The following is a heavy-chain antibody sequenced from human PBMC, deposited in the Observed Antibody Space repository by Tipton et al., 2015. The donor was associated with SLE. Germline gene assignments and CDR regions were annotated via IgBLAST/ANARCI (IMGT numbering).Heavy chain of an antibody. CDR2: INHSGST. CDR3: ARGPPFDY. Sequence: TLSLTCAVYGGSFSGYYWSWTRQPPGKGLEWIGEINHSGSTNYNPSLKSRVTISVDTSKNQFSLKLSSVTAADTAVYYCARGPPFDYWGQGTLVTVSS. V-gene: IGHV4-34*01. J-gene: IGHJ4*02. CDR1: GGSFSGYY.